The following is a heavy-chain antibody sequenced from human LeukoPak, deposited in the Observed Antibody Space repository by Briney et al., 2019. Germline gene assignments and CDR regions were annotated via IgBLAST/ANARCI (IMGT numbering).Heavy chain of an antibody. D-gene: IGHD3-16*01. Sequence: GGSLRLSCAASGFTFSSYWMSWVRQAPGKGLEWVANIKQDGSEKCSVDSVKGRFTISRDNAKNSLSLQMNSLRAEDTAVYYCANGQGDDAFDIWGQGTMVTVSS. CDR2: IKQDGSEK. CDR3: ANGQGDDAFDI. J-gene: IGHJ3*02. V-gene: IGHV3-7*03. CDR1: GFTFSSYW.